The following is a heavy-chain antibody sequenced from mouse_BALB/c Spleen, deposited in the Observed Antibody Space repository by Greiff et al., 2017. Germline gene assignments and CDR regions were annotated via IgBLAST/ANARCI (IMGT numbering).Heavy chain of an antibody. CDR2: IHYSGST. CDR3: ARGGRGLLGWFAY. CDR1: GYSITSGYS. Sequence: VQLQQSGPDLVKPSQSLSLTCTVSGYSITSGYSWHWIRQFPGNKLEWMGYIHYSGSTNYNPSLKSRISITRDTSKNQFFLQLKSVTTEDTATDYCARGGRGLLGWFAYWGQGTLVTVSA. V-gene: IGHV3-1*02. D-gene: IGHD2-3*01. J-gene: IGHJ3*01.